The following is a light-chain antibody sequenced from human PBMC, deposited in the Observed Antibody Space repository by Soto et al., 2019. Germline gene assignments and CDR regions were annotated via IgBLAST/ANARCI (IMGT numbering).Light chain of an antibody. Sequence: DIQMTQSPSTLSAFVGDRVTITCRASQNIRKGMAWFQQRPGEAPRLLIYEASTLENGVPTRFSGSGFGTGFTLTISSLQPDDIATYYCQRYTTSSWTFGQGTKVEIK. CDR1: QNIRKG. CDR2: EAS. CDR3: QRYTTSSWT. J-gene: IGKJ1*01. V-gene: IGKV1-5*03.